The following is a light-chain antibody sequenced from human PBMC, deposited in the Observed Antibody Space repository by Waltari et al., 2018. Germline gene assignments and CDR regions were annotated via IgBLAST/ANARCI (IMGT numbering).Light chain of an antibody. CDR2: EAS. Sequence: DIRMTQSPSTLSASPGDSVIISCRASQSISKWLAWYHQKPGKAPKPLIYEASTLQSGVPSRFSGTGSGTDFTLPISSLQPDDFATYYCQQYNSYSLLTFGGGTKVEIK. CDR3: QQYNSYSLLT. CDR1: QSISKW. J-gene: IGKJ4*01. V-gene: IGKV1-5*03.